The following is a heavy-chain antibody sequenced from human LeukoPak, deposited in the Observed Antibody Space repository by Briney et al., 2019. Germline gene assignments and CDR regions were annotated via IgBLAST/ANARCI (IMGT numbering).Heavy chain of an antibody. CDR1: GFTFSSYA. Sequence: GGSLRLSCAASGFTFSSYAMHWVRQAPGKGLEWVAAISYDGSNKYYAESVKGRFTISRDNSKNTLYLQMNSLRPEGTTVYYCAKSRHPYNWNGGAFFDYWGQGTLVTVSS. V-gene: IGHV3-30*18. CDR3: AKSRHPYNWNGGAFFDY. J-gene: IGHJ4*02. D-gene: IGHD1-20*01. CDR2: ISYDGSNK.